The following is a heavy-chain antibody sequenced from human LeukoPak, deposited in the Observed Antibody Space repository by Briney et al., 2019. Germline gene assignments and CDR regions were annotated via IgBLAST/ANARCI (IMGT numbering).Heavy chain of an antibody. CDR1: GGSISSGGYS. D-gene: IGHD3-10*01. CDR3: ARDGDSGYYGSGSYFDY. J-gene: IGHJ4*02. CDR2: IYHSGST. Sequence: PSETLSLTCAVSGGSISSGGYSWSWIRQPPGKGLEWIGYIYHSGSTYYNPSLKSRVTRSVDRSKNQFSLKLSSVTAADTAVYYCARDGDSGYYGSGSYFDYWGQGTLVTVSS. V-gene: IGHV4-30-2*01.